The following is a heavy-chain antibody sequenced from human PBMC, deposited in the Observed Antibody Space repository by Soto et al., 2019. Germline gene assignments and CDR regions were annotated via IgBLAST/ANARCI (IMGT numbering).Heavy chain of an antibody. J-gene: IGHJ4*02. Sequence: QITLKESGPTLVKPTQTLTLTCTFSGFSLTTSAVAVGWIRQPPGKALEWLAIIYGSDDKFYSPSLKSRLTITKDTSTSQVVHTMTSMYPLDTATYYCARRYEPYYFDYWGQGTLVTVSS. V-gene: IGHV2-5*01. CDR2: IYGSDDK. CDR3: ARRYEPYYFDY. D-gene: IGHD1-1*01. CDR1: GFSLTTSAVA.